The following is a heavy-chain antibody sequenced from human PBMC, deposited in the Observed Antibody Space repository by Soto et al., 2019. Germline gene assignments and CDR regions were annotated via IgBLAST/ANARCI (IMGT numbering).Heavy chain of an antibody. Sequence: GASVKVSCKASGGTFSSYAISWVRQAPGQGLEWMGGIIPIFGTANYAQKFQGRVTITADESTSTAYMELSSLRSEDTAVYYCAGLRWLQLDRPPTYYFDYRGHVALVTVSS. CDR2: IIPIFGTA. J-gene: IGHJ4*01. CDR3: AGLRWLQLDRPPTYYFDY. D-gene: IGHD5-12*01. V-gene: IGHV1-69*13. CDR1: GGTFSSYA.